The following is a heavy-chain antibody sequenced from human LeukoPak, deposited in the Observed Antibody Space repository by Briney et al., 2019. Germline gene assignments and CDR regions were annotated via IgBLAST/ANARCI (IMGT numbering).Heavy chain of an antibody. CDR2: IKQDGSEK. J-gene: IGHJ6*03. Sequence: PGGSLRLSCAASGFTFSSYWMSWVRQAPGKGLEWVANIKQDGSEKYYVDSVKGRFTISRDNAKNSLYLKMNSLRAEDTAAYYCARSTAGPWMVYYMDVWGKGTTVTVSS. CDR1: GFTFSSYW. D-gene: IGHD6-13*01. V-gene: IGHV3-7*01. CDR3: ARSTAGPWMVYYMDV.